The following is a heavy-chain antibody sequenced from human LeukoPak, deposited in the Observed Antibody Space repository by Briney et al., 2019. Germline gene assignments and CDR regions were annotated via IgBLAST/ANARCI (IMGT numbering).Heavy chain of an antibody. D-gene: IGHD5-12*01. V-gene: IGHV3-33*01. CDR3: ARDSGRYGMDV. CDR1: GFTFSSYG. Sequence: GRSLRLSCAASGFTFSSYGMHWVRQAPGKGLEWVAVIWYDGSNKYYADSVKGRFTISRDNSKNTLYLQMNSLRAEDTAVYCCARDSGRYGMDVWGKGTTVTVSS. J-gene: IGHJ6*04. CDR2: IWYDGSNK.